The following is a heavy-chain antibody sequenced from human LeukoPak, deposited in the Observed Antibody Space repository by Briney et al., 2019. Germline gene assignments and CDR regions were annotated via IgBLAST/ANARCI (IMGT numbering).Heavy chain of an antibody. Sequence: GGSLRLSCAASGFTFSSYEMNWVRQAPGKGLEWVSTIGGRGGSTYYADSVKGRFTISRDNSKNTLYLQMNSLRAEDTAVYYCAKQGRDWLRDYYYYMDVWGKGTTVTISS. V-gene: IGHV3-23*01. D-gene: IGHD3-9*01. CDR1: GFTFSSYE. CDR2: IGGRGGST. CDR3: AKQGRDWLRDYYYYMDV. J-gene: IGHJ6*03.